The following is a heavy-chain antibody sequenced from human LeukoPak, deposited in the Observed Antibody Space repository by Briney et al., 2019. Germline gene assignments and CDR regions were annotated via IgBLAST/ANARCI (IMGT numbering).Heavy chain of an antibody. CDR1: GYTFTGYY. Sequence: ASVKVSCKASGYTFTGYYMHWVRQAPGQGLEWMGWINPNSGNTNYAQTLQDRVTMTTDTSTSTAYMELRTLRSDDTALYYCAREPSGGRVGAPGGPFDYWGQGTLVTVSS. CDR2: INPNSGNT. D-gene: IGHD1-26*01. J-gene: IGHJ4*02. V-gene: IGHV1-18*04. CDR3: AREPSGGRVGAPGGPFDY.